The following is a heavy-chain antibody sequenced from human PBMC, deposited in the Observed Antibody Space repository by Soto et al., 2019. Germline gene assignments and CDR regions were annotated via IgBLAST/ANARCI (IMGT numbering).Heavy chain of an antibody. Sequence: QVQLVQAGAEVRPPASSVKVSCKTYGGTFSSYAISWVRQAPGQGLEWMGGIVPIVDPSTYAQKFQGRVTITADESTSTVYMELSSLRADDTAVYYCVRVVAIPGYPDNWGQGTLVTFSS. CDR3: VRVVAIPGYPDN. D-gene: IGHD5-12*01. V-gene: IGHV1-69*12. CDR1: GGTFSSYA. J-gene: IGHJ4*02. CDR2: IVPIVDPS.